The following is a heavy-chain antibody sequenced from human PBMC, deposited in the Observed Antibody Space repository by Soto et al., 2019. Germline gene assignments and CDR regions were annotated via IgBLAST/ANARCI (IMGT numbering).Heavy chain of an antibody. J-gene: IGHJ6*02. CDR1: GGSFSGYY. Sequence: PSETLSLTCAVYGGSFSGYYWSWIRQPPGKGLDWSGEINHSGSTNYNPSLKSRVTISVDTSKNQFSLKLSSVTAADTAVYYCARGGAGLIVVVPAASPQAMDVWGQGTTVTVSS. D-gene: IGHD2-2*01. CDR3: ARGGAGLIVVVPAASPQAMDV. V-gene: IGHV4-34*01. CDR2: INHSGST.